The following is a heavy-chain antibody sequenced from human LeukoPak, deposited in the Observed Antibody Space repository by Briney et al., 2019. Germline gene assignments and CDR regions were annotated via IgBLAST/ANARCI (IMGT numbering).Heavy chain of an antibody. CDR2: ISYSGSS. CDR1: GGSVSSDY. D-gene: IGHD6-6*01. V-gene: IGHV4-59*02. J-gene: IGHJ4*02. CDR3: ARGGASSKFFDY. Sequence: SETLSLTXTVSGGSVSSDYWSWIRQAPGKGLEWIGWISYSGSSNYSPSLESRVTLSVDTSKNQFSLKLSSVTAADTAVYYCARGGASSKFFDYWGQGTLVTVSS.